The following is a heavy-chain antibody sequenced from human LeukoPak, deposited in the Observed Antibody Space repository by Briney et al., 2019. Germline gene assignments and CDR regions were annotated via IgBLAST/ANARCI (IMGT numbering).Heavy chain of an antibody. V-gene: IGHV3-30*04. Sequence: GGSLRLSCAASGFTFITYAMHWVRQAPGKGLEWVAFISYDGSNKYYADSVKGRFTISRDNSRNTLYLQMNSLGPEDTAVYYCARDVCSSLACVNFDYWGQGSLVTVSS. CDR3: ARDVCSSLACVNFDY. J-gene: IGHJ4*02. CDR1: GFTFITYA. CDR2: ISYDGSNK. D-gene: IGHD6-6*01.